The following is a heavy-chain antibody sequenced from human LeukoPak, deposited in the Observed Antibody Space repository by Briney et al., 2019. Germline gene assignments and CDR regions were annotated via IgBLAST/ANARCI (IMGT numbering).Heavy chain of an antibody. CDR1: GFTFSSFG. J-gene: IGHJ4*02. V-gene: IGHV3-30*02. CDR3: AKAAGGAITGRALDY. D-gene: IGHD1-14*01. Sequence: GGSLRLSCAASGFTFSSFGMHWVRQAPGKGLEWVAFIGYYGNNKYDADSVKGRFTISRDNYNNTLYLQMNSLRPEDTAMYYCAKAAGGAITGRALDYWGKGTLVTVSS. CDR2: IGYYGNNK.